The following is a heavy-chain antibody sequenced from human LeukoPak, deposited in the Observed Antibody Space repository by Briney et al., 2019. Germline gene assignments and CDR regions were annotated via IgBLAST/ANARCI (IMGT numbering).Heavy chain of an antibody. J-gene: IGHJ4*02. CDR3: ARGVTEAPTGIAVARYYFDY. Sequence: SETLSLTCAVYGGSFSGYYWIWIRQPPGKGLEGIGEITHSGSTNYNPPLKSRVTISVDTSKNQFSLKLSSVTAADTAVYYCARGVTEAPTGIAVARYYFDYWGQGTLVTVSS. CDR2: ITHSGST. CDR1: GGSFSGYY. D-gene: IGHD6-19*01. V-gene: IGHV4-34*01.